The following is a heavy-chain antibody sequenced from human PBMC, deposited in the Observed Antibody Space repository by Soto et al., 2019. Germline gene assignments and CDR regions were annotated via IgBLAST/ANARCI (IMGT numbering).Heavy chain of an antibody. D-gene: IGHD4-17*01. CDR3: ARADRDYVGYYYYGMDV. Sequence: ASVKVSCKASGYTFTSYGISWVRQAPGQGFEWIGWISAYNGNTNYAQKLQGRVTMTTDTSTSTAYMELRSLRSDDTAVYYCARADRDYVGYYYYGMDVWGQGTTVTAP. CDR1: GYTFTSYG. J-gene: IGHJ6*02. V-gene: IGHV1-18*01. CDR2: ISAYNGNT.